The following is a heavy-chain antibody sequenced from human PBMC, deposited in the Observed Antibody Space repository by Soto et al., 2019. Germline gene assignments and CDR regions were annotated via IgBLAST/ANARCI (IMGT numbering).Heavy chain of an antibody. CDR3: ATAEVDY. Sequence: GGSLRLSCAASGFTFGDYWMHWVRQPPGKGPEWVSRMTGDGRTTQYADSVKGRFTASRDNAKSTLYLQMNSLRAEDTAVYYCATAEVDYWGPGTLVTVSS. CDR2: MTGDGRTT. V-gene: IGHV3-74*03. J-gene: IGHJ4*02. CDR1: GFTFGDYW.